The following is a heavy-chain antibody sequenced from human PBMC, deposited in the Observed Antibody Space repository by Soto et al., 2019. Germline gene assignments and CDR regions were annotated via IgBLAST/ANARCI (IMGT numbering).Heavy chain of an antibody. V-gene: IGHV3-21*03. CDR2: IIGSSTYI. D-gene: IGHD1-1*01. CDR3: ARDVPNWNFAS. Sequence: EVQLVESGGGLVKPGGSLRLSCAASGFSFSTYSMNWVRQAPGKGLEWVSSIIGSSTYIFYADSVKGRFTISRDNAKNSLYLQMNSLRAEDTAVYYCARDVPNWNFASWGQGTRVTVSS. CDR1: GFSFSTYS. J-gene: IGHJ4*02.